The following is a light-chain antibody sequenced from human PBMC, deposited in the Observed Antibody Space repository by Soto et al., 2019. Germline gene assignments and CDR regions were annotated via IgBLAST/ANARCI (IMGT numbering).Light chain of an antibody. CDR2: AAS. J-gene: IGKJ1*01. CDR1: QTISRY. V-gene: IGKV1-39*01. CDR3: QQSYSSVWT. Sequence: DIQMTQSPPSLSASVGDRVTITCRASQTISRYLNWYQQKPGKAPKLLIYAASSLQSGVPSRFSGSGSGTDFTLTISSLQPADFATYYCQQSYSSVWTFGKGTKVDIK.